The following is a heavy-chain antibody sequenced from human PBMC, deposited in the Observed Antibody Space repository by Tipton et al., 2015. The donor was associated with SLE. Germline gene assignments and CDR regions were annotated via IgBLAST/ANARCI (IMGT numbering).Heavy chain of an antibody. CDR2: TRNEAFSGTT. Sequence: SLRLSCAASGFTFSRSWMNWVRLAPGKGLEWVGFTRNEAFSGTTEYAASVKGRFIISRDDSKRVAYLQMNSLKTEDTAVYYCGSSAREVGYDFCDYWGQGALVTVSS. CDR3: GSSAREVGYDFCDY. CDR1: GFTFSRSW. J-gene: IGHJ4*02. D-gene: IGHD3-3*01. V-gene: IGHV3-49*04.